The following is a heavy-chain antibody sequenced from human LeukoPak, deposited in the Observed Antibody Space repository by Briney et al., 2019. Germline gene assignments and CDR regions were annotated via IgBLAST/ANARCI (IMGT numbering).Heavy chain of an antibody. J-gene: IGHJ6*02. D-gene: IGHD2-15*01. V-gene: IGHV4-31*03. CDR3: ARDPVDCSGGSCYGLYGMDV. CDR2: IYYSGST. Sequence: PSETLSLTCTVSGGSISSGGYYWSWIRQHPGRGLEWIGYIYYSGSTYYNPSLKSRVTISVDTSKNQFSLKLSSVTAADTAVYYCARDPVDCSGGSCYGLYGMDVWGQGTTVTVSS. CDR1: GGSISSGGYY.